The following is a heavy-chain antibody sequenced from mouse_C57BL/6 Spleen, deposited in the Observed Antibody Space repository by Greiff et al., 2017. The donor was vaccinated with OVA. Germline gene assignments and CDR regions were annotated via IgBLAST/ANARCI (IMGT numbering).Heavy chain of an antibody. V-gene: IGHV3-6*01. CDR3: ASDAY. CDR1: GYSITSGYY. J-gene: IGHJ3*01. Sequence: EVKLMESGPGLVKPSQSLSLTCSVTGYSITSGYYWNWIRQFPGNKLEWMGYISYDGSNNYNPSLKNRISITRDTSKNQFFLKLNSVTTEDTATYYCASDAYWGQGTLVTVSA. CDR2: ISYDGSN.